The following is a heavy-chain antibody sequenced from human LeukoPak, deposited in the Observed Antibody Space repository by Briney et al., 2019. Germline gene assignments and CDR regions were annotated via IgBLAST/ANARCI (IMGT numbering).Heavy chain of an antibody. D-gene: IGHD4/OR15-4a*01. CDR3: ARRAGAYSHPYDY. CDR1: GFTFDDYG. V-gene: IGHV3-48*01. CDR2: ISSSGSTI. J-gene: IGHJ4*02. Sequence: GGPLRLSCAASGFTFDDYGMSWVRQAPGKGLEWVSYISSSGSTIYYADSVKGRFTISRDNSKNTLYLQMNSLRAEDTAVYYCARRAGAYSHPYDYWGQGTLVTVSS.